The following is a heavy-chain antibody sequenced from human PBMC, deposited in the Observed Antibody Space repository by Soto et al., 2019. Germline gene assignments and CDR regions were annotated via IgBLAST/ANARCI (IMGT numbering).Heavy chain of an antibody. Sequence: GGSLRLSCAASGFTFSDYYMSWIRQAPGKGLEWVSYISSSGSTIYYADSVKGRFTISRDNAKNSLYLQMNSLRAEDTAVYYCARDMTTYDFWSGYSRNYFDYWGQGTLVTVSS. J-gene: IGHJ4*02. CDR3: ARDMTTYDFWSGYSRNYFDY. CDR1: GFTFSDYY. CDR2: ISSSGSTI. D-gene: IGHD3-3*01. V-gene: IGHV3-11*01.